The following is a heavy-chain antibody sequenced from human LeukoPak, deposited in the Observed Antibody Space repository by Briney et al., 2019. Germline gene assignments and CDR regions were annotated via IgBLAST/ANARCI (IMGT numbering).Heavy chain of an antibody. D-gene: IGHD6-6*01. Sequence: PSETLSLTCSVSGGSIAVNHYYWGWIRQPPGKGLEWIGSGLYTGNTYSNPSLRSRVTISVDTSKNEYSLKMNSVTAADTAVYYCAREHRSSKYFDSWGQGALMIDSS. CDR1: GGSIAVNHYY. CDR2: GLYTGNT. V-gene: IGHV4-39*02. J-gene: IGHJ4*02. CDR3: AREHRSSKYFDS.